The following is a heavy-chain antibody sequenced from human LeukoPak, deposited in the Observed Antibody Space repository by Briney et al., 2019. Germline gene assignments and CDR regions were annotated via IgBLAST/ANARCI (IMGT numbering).Heavy chain of an antibody. CDR1: GGSFSGYY. V-gene: IGHV4-34*01. J-gene: IGHJ4*02. CDR3: ASLDSSGYYSFDY. D-gene: IGHD3-22*01. Sequence: PSETLSLTCAVYGGSFSGYYWSWIRQPPGKGLEWMGEINHSGSTNYNPSLKSRVTISVDTSKNQFSLKLSSVTAADTAVYYCASLDSSGYYSFDYWGQGTLVTVSS. CDR2: INHSGST.